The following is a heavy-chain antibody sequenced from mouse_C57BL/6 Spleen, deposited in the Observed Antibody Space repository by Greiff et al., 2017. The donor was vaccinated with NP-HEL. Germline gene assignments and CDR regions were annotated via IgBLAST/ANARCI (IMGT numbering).Heavy chain of an antibody. V-gene: IGHV1-64*01. D-gene: IGHD3-2*02. J-gene: IGHJ2*01. CDR2: IHPNSGST. Sequence: QVQLQQPGAELVKPGASVKLSCKASGYTFTSYWMHWVKQRPGQGLEWIGMIHPNSGSTNYNEKFKSKATLTVDKSSSTAYMQLSSLTSEDSAVYYCAREGKTAQGFDYWGQGTTLTVSS. CDR1: GYTFTSYW. CDR3: AREGKTAQGFDY.